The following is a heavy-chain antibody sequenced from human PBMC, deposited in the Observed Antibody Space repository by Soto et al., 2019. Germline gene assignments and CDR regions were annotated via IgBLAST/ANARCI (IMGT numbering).Heavy chain of an antibody. V-gene: IGHV4-31*03. Sequence: QVQLQESGPGLVKPSQTLSLTCTVSGGSISSGGYYWSWIRQHPGKGLEWIGYSYYSGSTYYNPSLKSRVTISVDASKDPFSLKLSSVTAAYTAVYYCAGIYRGSTGATLRYWGQGNLVTVSS. D-gene: IGHD1-26*01. CDR2: SYYSGST. CDR1: GGSISSGGYY. CDR3: AGIYRGSTGATLRY. J-gene: IGHJ4*02.